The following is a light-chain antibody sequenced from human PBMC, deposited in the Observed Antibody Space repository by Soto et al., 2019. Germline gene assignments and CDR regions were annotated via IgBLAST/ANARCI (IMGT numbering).Light chain of an antibody. CDR3: CSYAYGSSWV. J-gene: IGLJ3*02. CDR2: EVT. V-gene: IGLV2-23*02. Sequence: QSALTQSASVSGSPGQSITFSCTGTSSDVGSYDLVSWYQQHPGKAPKLMIYEVTKRPSGISNRFSGSKSGNTASLTISGLQAEDEADYYCCSYAYGSSWVFGGGTKVTVL. CDR1: SSDVGSYDL.